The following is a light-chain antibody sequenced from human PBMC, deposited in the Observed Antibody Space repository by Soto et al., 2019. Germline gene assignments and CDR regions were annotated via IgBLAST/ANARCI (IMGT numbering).Light chain of an antibody. V-gene: IGLV2-11*01. J-gene: IGLJ2*01. CDR3: CSYAGSFTFVV. Sequence: QSALTQPRSVSGSPGQSVTISCTGTSSDVGGHDYVSWHQQHPGKAPKLMIYDVSKRPSGVPGRFSGSKSGNTASLTISGLQAEDEAYYYCCSYAGSFTFVVFGGGTKLTVL. CDR2: DVS. CDR1: SSDVGGHDY.